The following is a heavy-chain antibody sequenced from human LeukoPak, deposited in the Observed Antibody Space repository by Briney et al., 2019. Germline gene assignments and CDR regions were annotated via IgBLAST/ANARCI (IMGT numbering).Heavy chain of an antibody. CDR2: IKQDGSEK. J-gene: IGHJ3*02. CDR1: GFTFSSYW. Sequence: PGGSLRLSCAASGFTFSSYWMTWVRQAPGKGLEWAANIKQDGSEKYYVDSVKGRFTISRDNAKNSLCLQMNSLRAEDTAVYYCARDSFSRISVFGVVSDAFDIWGQGTTVTVSS. V-gene: IGHV3-7*01. CDR3: ARDSFSRISVFGVVSDAFDI. D-gene: IGHD3-3*01.